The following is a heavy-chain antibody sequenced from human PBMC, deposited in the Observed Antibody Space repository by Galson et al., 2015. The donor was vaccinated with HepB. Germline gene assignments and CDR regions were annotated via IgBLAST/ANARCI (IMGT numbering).Heavy chain of an antibody. Sequence: SLRLSCAASGFTFSSYAMHWVRQAPGKGLEWVAVISYDGSNKYYADSVKGRFTISRDNSKNTLYLQMNSLRAEDTAVYYCARAAATPTDLRFLEWGLFDYWGQGTLVTVSS. CDR2: ISYDGSNK. J-gene: IGHJ4*02. CDR1: GFTFSSYA. CDR3: ARAAATPTDLRFLEWGLFDY. V-gene: IGHV3-30-3*01. D-gene: IGHD3-3*01.